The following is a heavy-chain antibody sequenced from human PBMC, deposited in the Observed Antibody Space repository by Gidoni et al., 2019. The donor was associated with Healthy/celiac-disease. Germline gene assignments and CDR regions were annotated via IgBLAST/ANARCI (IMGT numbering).Heavy chain of an antibody. J-gene: IGHJ3*02. CDR2: MNPNSGNT. CDR1: GCTFTSYD. Sequence: QVQLVQSGAEVKKLGASVKVSCKASGCTFTSYDINWVRQATGQGLEWMGWMNPNSGNTGYDQKCQGRVTMTRNTSISTAYMELSSLRSEDTAVYYCARGDGDAADAFDIWGQGTMVTVSS. D-gene: IGHD7-27*01. CDR3: ARGDGDAADAFDI. V-gene: IGHV1-8*01.